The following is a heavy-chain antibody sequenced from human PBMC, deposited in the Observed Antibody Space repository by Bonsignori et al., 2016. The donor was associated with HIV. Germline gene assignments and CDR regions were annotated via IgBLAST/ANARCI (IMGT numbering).Heavy chain of an antibody. CDR1: GYTFINYD. CDR2: TSPFHAKS. D-gene: IGHD3-22*01. CDR3: ARDSWDSSGRGEY. J-gene: IGHJ4*02. Sequence: ASVKVSCKASGYTFINYDINWVRQAPGQGLEWMGWTSPFHAKSKFALSFHGRLTLTTDTSTSTAYMELRSLTSDDTAVYYCARDSWDSSGRGEYWGPGTLVTVSS. V-gene: IGHV1-18*01.